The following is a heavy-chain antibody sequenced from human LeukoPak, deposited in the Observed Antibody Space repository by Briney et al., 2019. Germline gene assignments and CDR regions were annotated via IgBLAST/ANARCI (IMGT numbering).Heavy chain of an antibody. CDR1: EFTFSSYW. Sequence: GGSLRLSCAASEFTFSSYWMHWVRQAPGKGLVWVSRINSDGSSTSYADSVKGRFTISRDNAKNTLYLQMNSLRAEDTAVYYCARDQDFTVVTQNFDYWGQGTLVTVSS. CDR2: INSDGSST. V-gene: IGHV3-74*01. J-gene: IGHJ4*02. CDR3: ARDQDFTVVTQNFDY. D-gene: IGHD4-23*01.